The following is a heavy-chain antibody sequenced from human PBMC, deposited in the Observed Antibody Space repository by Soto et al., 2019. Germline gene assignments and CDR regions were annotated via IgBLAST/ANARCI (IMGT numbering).Heavy chain of an antibody. V-gene: IGHV3-23*01. CDR2: ITSGGDST. Sequence: EVQLSESGGGLVQPGGSLRLSCAASAFTFRTYAMSWVRQAPGKGLKWVSTITSGGDSTFYAESVKGRFTISRDNFKNTVYLQMNSLRAEDTAIYYCAKLSHVGVDEFDSWGQGTLVTVSS. D-gene: IGHD3-3*01. CDR3: AKLSHVGVDEFDS. CDR1: AFTFRTYA. J-gene: IGHJ4*02.